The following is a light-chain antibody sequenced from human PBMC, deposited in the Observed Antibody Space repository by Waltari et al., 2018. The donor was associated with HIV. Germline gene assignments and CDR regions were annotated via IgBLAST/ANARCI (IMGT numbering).Light chain of an antibody. V-gene: IGLV2-11*01. CDR1: ISDVGAYNY. CDR3: CSYAGIWGV. J-gene: IGLJ1*01. Sequence: QSALTQPRSVPGFPGQSVTISRTVTISDVGAYNYVSWYQQHPGKAPKLMIYDVNKSLSGVPDRFSGSKSGNTASLNISGLQAEDESDYYCCSYAGIWGVFGTGTKVTVL. CDR2: DVN.